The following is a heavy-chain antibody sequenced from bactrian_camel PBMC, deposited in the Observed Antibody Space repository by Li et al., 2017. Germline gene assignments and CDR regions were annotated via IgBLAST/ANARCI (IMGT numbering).Heavy chain of an antibody. CDR2: IENYGPTT. D-gene: IGHD3*01. Sequence: HVQLVESGGGLVQPGGSLRLSCAASGFTFRIASITWVRQAPGKGLEWVADIENYGPTTYYPDSVKGRFTISRDNAKNTLYLKLNSLRTEDTAMYHCAAAISVCYADYVPTFLGYQGQGTQVTVS. CDR1: GFTFRIAS. J-gene: IGHJ4*01. V-gene: IGHV3S6*01.